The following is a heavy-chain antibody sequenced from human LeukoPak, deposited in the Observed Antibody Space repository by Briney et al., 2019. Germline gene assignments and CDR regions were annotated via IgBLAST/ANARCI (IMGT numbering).Heavy chain of an antibody. CDR1: GFTFSSYS. Sequence: PGGCLRLSCAASGFTFSSYSMNWVRRAPGKELGWVSFICTSSSYTYYADSVQGRFTISRDNAKNPVYLQMNSLRAEDTAVYYCARPRIAVAGAFFDYWGQGTLVTVSS. D-gene: IGHD6-19*01. J-gene: IGHJ4*02. CDR2: ICTSSSYT. V-gene: IGHV3-21*01. CDR3: ARPRIAVAGAFFDY.